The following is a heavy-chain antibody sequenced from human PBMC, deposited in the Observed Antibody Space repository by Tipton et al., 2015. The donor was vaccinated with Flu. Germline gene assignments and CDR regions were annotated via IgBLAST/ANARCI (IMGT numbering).Heavy chain of an antibody. CDR1: GYTFTSYG. CDR3: ARLSSAYIDRYCSGGSSFIGGDY. J-gene: IGHJ4*02. Sequence: QSGAEVKKPGASVKVSCKASGYTFTSYGISWVRQAPGQGLEWMGWISAYNGNTNYAQKLQGRVTMTTDTSTSTAYMELRSLRSDDTAVYYCARLSSAYIDRYCSGGSSFIGGDYWGQGTLVTVSS. V-gene: IGHV1-18*01. CDR2: ISAYNGNT. D-gene: IGHD2-15*01.